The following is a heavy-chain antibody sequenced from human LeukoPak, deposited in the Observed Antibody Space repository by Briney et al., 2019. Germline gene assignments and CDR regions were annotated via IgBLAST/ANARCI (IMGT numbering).Heavy chain of an antibody. CDR2: IIPIFGTA. CDR3: ARGAYDFWSGYRPHYYYYYYMDV. D-gene: IGHD3-3*01. CDR1: GGTFSSCA. Sequence: SVKVSCKASGGTFSSCAISWVRQAPGQGLEWMGGIIPIFGTANYAQKFQGRVTITADESTSTAYMELSSLRSEDTAVYYCARGAYDFWSGYRPHYYYYYYMDVWGKGTTVTVSS. V-gene: IGHV1-69*01. J-gene: IGHJ6*03.